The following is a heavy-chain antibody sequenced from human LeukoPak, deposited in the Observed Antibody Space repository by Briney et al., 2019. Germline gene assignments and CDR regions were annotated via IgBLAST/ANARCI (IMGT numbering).Heavy chain of an antibody. D-gene: IGHD4-17*01. CDR3: ARARLGDYGDYATDY. CDR2: IWYDGSNK. CDR1: GFTFSSYG. Sequence: GTSLRLSCAASGFTFSSYGMHWVRQAPGKGLEWVAVIWYDGSNKYYADSVKGRFTISRDSSKNTLYLQMNSLRAEDTAVYYCARARLGDYGDYATDYWGQGTLVTVSS. V-gene: IGHV3-33*01. J-gene: IGHJ4*02.